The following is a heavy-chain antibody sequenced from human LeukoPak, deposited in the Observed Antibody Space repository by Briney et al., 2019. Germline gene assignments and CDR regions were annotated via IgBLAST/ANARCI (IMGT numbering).Heavy chain of an antibody. CDR2: ITVGDGNT. V-gene: IGHV1-3*01. CDR3: ARSQHGGYNY. Sequence: ASVKVSCKASGYSFTSHAIHWARQAPGQRLEWMGWITVGDGNTKYSEKFQGRVTITRDTSASTVYMELSSLRSEDTAVYYCARSQHGGYNYWGQGTLVTVSS. CDR1: GYSFTSHA. J-gene: IGHJ4*02. D-gene: IGHD1-26*01.